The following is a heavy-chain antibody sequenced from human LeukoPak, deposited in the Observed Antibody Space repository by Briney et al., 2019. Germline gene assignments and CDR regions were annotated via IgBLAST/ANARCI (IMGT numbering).Heavy chain of an antibody. D-gene: IGHD3-10*01. CDR2: IYYSGST. CDR3: ARRRGVIQMWFDP. Sequence: SETLSLTCTVSGGSISSSSYYRGWIRQPPGKGLEWIGSIYYSGSTYYNPSLKSRVTISADTSKNQFSLKLSSVTAADTAVYYCARRRGVIQMWFDPWGQGTLVTVSS. V-gene: IGHV4-39*01. J-gene: IGHJ5*02. CDR1: GGSISSSSYY.